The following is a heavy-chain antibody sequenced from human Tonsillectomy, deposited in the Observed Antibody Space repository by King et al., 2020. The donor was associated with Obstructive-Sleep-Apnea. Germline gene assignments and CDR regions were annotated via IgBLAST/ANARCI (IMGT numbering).Heavy chain of an antibody. Sequence: QLVQSGGGVVQHGRSLRLSCAASGFTFSSYAMHWVRQAPGKGLEWVAVISYDGSNKYYADSVKGRFTISRDNSKNTLYLQMNSLRAEDTAVYYCAREFQLWLPGGYWGQGTLVTVSS. D-gene: IGHD5-18*01. CDR2: ISYDGSNK. CDR1: GFTFSSYA. CDR3: AREFQLWLPGGY. J-gene: IGHJ4*02. V-gene: IGHV3-30-3*01.